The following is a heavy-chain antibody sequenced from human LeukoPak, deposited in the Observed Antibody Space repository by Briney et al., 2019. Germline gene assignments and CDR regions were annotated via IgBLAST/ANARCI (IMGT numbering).Heavy chain of an antibody. CDR1: GFTFSSYS. D-gene: IGHD3-16*01. Sequence: GGSLRLSCAASGFTFSSYSMNWVRQAPGKGLEWVSSISSSSSYIYYADSVKGRFTISRDNAKNSLYLQMNSLRAEDTAVYYYARVWGYGNWYFDYWGQGTLVTASS. J-gene: IGHJ4*02. CDR3: ARVWGYGNWYFDY. CDR2: ISSSSSYI. V-gene: IGHV3-21*01.